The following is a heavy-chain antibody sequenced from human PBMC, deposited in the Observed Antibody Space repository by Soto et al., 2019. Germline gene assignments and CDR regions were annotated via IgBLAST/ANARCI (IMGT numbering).Heavy chain of an antibody. D-gene: IGHD1-20*01. Sequence: PGGSLRLSCSASGFTFSTYAMHWVRQAPGKGLEYVSAISNNGGSTYYADSVKGRFTISRDNSKNTLYLQMNSLRAEDTAVYYCARDRGNWNDNGGFDPWGQGTLVTVSS. CDR3: ARDRGNWNDNGGFDP. J-gene: IGHJ5*02. V-gene: IGHV3-64*04. CDR1: GFTFSTYA. CDR2: ISNNGGST.